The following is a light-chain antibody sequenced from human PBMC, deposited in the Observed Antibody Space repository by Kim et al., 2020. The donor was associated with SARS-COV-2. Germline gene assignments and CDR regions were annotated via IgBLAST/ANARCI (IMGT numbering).Light chain of an antibody. Sequence: GQPVTIACPGTSSDIVVHNFVSWYQQHPGKAPKLRIYDVSDRPSGTSNRFSGSKSGNTASLTISGLQTEDEADYYCSSYTTSSTVIFGGGTQLTVL. CDR3: SSYTTSSTVI. V-gene: IGLV2-14*03. J-gene: IGLJ2*01. CDR2: DVS. CDR1: SSDIVVHNF.